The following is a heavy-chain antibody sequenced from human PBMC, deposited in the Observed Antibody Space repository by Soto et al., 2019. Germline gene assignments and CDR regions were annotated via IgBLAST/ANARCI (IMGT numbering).Heavy chain of an antibody. D-gene: IGHD3-10*01. CDR3: ARAPPSITMVRGVSTTYYYGMEV. Sequence: PSETLSLTCAVYGGSFSGYYWSWIRQPPGKGLEWIGEINHSGSTNYNPSLKSRVTISVDTSKNQFSLKLSSVTAADTAVYYCARAPPSITMVRGVSTTYYYGMEVWGQGTTVTVS. CDR1: GGSFSGYY. CDR2: INHSGST. V-gene: IGHV4-34*01. J-gene: IGHJ6*02.